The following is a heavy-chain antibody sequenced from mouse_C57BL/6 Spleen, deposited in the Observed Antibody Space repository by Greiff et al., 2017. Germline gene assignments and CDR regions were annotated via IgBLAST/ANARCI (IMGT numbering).Heavy chain of an antibody. D-gene: IGHD2-4*01. CDR3: AREEDYDGGRYVDD. V-gene: IGHV1-39*01. CDR2: INPNYGTT. Sequence: VHVKQSGPELVKPGASVKISCKASGYSFTDYNMNWVKQSNGKSLEWIGVINPNYGTTSYNQKFKGKATLTVDQSSSTAYMQLNSLTSEDSAVYYCAREEDYDGGRYVDDWGQGTTLTVSS. J-gene: IGHJ2*01. CDR1: GYSFTDYN.